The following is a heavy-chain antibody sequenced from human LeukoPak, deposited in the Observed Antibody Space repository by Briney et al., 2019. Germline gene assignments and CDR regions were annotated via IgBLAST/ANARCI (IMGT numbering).Heavy chain of an antibody. CDR1: GFTFSSYS. V-gene: IGHV3-21*01. CDR2: ISSSSYI. D-gene: IGHD1/OR15-1a*01. CDR3: ASNGAYGNNYFDY. J-gene: IGHJ4*02. Sequence: TGGSLRLSCAASGFTFSSYSMNWVRQAPGKGLEWVSSISSSSYIYYADSVKGRFTISRDNAKNSLYLQMNSLRAEDTAVYYCASNGAYGNNYFDYWGQGTLVTVSS.